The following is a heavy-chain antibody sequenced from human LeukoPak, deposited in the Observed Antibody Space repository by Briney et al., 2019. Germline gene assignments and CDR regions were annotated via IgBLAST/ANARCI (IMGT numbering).Heavy chain of an antibody. Sequence: ASVRVSCKASGYTFTSYYMHWVRQAPGQGLEWMGVINPSDGNTNYAQKLQGRVTMSTDTSKSTAYMELKSLRSADTAVDYCARDSNLYYGSGSYYYYGMDVWGQGTTVTVSS. J-gene: IGHJ6*02. V-gene: IGHV1-46*01. D-gene: IGHD3-10*01. CDR2: INPSDGNT. CDR3: ARDSNLYYGSGSYYYYGMDV. CDR1: GYTFTSYY.